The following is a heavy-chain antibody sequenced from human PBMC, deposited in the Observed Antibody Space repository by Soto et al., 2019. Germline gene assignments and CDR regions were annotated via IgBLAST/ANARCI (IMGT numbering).Heavy chain of an antibody. V-gene: IGHV3-33*01. D-gene: IGHD3-10*01. Sequence: QAGGSLRLSCAASGFTFSHYAMHWVRQAPGKGLEWVAATWYDGDTRYYSDSVKGRFTISRDNSKTTLFLQMDSLRPEDTAVYYCTRCHMLFRGIIIPNTFDFWGQGTLVTVSS. J-gene: IGHJ4*02. CDR1: GFTFSHYA. CDR3: TRCHMLFRGIIIPNTFDF. CDR2: TWYDGDTR.